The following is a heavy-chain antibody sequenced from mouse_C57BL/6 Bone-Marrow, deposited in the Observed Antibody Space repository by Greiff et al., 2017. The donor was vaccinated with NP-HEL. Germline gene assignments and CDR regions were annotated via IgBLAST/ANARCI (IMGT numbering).Heavy chain of an antibody. J-gene: IGHJ1*03. Sequence: QVQLKESGPELVKPGASVKISCKASGYAFSSSWMNWVKQRPGKGLEWIGRIYPGDGDTNYNGKFKGKATLTADKSSSTAYMQLSSLTSEDSSVYFCARGRFTTVVAPYWYFEVWGTGTTVTVSS. V-gene: IGHV1-82*01. CDR1: GYAFSSSW. D-gene: IGHD1-1*01. CDR2: IYPGDGDT. CDR3: ARGRFTTVVAPYWYFEV.